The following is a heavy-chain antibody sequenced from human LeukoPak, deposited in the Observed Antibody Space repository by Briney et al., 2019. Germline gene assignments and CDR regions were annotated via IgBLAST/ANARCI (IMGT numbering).Heavy chain of an antibody. J-gene: IGHJ6*04. CDR1: GFTFSSYE. D-gene: IGHD3-9*01. Sequence: GGSLRLSCAASGFTFSSYEMNWVRQAPGKGLEWVSYISSSGSTIYYADSVKDRFTISRDNAKNSLYLQMNSLRAEDTAVYYCARASLRYFDWLLGTGMDVWGKGTTVTVSS. CDR2: ISSSGSTI. CDR3: ARASLRYFDWLLGTGMDV. V-gene: IGHV3-48*03.